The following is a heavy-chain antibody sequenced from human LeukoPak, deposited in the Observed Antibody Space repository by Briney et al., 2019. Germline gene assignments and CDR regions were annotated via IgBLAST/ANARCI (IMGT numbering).Heavy chain of an antibody. CDR2: INHSGST. D-gene: IGHD2-2*01. V-gene: IGHV4-34*01. CDR1: GGSFSGYY. CDR3: AVSYDGMDV. Sequence: SETLSLTCAVCGGSFSGYYWSWIRQPPGKGLEWIGEINHSGSTNYNPSLKSRVTISVDTSKNQFSLKLSSVTAADTAVYYCAVSYDGMDVWGQGTTVTVSS. J-gene: IGHJ6*02.